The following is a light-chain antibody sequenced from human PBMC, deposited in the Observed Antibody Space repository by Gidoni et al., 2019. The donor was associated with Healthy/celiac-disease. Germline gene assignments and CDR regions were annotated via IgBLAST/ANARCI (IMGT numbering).Light chain of an antibody. CDR1: QIIISC. Sequence: IQMTHYPSTLSASVEDRLTLTCRASQIIISCFAWYQQKPWKALNLLIYDPSSLKSGVPSSFSGSVSGTELTLSITSLQPVYFATYYCQQYNSYPWTFGPGTKVEIK. V-gene: IGKV1-5*01. CDR3: QQYNSYPWT. J-gene: IGKJ1*01. CDR2: DPS.